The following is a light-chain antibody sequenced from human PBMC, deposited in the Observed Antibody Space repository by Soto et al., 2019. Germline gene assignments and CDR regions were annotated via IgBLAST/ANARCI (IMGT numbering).Light chain of an antibody. V-gene: IGKV1-33*01. CDR1: QDIKNY. CDR2: DAS. J-gene: IGKJ4*01. CDR3: QQYDNLPLT. Sequence: DIQMTQSPSSLSASVGDRVTITCQASQDIKNYLNWYQQKSGKAPKLLIYDASDLETGAPSRFSGSGSGTDFTFTINSLQPEDIATYYCQQYDNLPLTCGGGTKVDIK.